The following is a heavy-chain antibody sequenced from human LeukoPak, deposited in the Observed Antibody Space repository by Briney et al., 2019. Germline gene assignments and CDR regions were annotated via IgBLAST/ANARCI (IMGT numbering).Heavy chain of an antibody. CDR3: ARHIATDYYYDTPVDAFDI. Sequence: SETLSLTCAVYGGSFSGYYWSWIRQPPGKGLEWIGEINHSGGTNYNPSLKSRVTISVDTSKNQFSLKLSSVTAADTAVYYCARHIATDYYYDTPVDAFDIWGQGTMVTVSS. CDR1: GGSFSGYY. J-gene: IGHJ3*02. V-gene: IGHV4-34*01. CDR2: INHSGGT. D-gene: IGHD3-22*01.